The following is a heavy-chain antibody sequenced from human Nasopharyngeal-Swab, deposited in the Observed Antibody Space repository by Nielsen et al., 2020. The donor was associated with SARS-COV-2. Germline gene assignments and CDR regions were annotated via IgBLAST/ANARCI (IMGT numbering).Heavy chain of an antibody. J-gene: IGHJ6*03. CDR3: ARGPYYDFWSGYYDYYYYYMDV. CDR1: GGSISSSSYY. Sequence: SETLSLTCTVSGGSISSSSYYWGWIRQPPGKGLEWIGSIYYSGSTYYNPSLKSRVTISVDTSKNQFSLKLSSVTAADTAVYYCARGPYYDFWSGYYDYYYYYMDVWGKGTTVTVSS. CDR2: IYYSGST. D-gene: IGHD3-3*01. V-gene: IGHV4-39*07.